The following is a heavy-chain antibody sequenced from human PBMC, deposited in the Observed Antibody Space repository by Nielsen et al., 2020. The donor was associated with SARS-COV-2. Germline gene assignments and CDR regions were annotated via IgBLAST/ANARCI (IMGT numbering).Heavy chain of an antibody. Sequence: GESLKISCAASGFTFSSYGMHWVRQAPGKGLEWVAVISYDGSNKYYADSVKGRFTISRDNSKNTLYLQMNSLRAEDTAVYYCAGPYSSSVYYYYGMDVWGQGTTVTVSS. CDR3: AGPYSSSVYYYYGMDV. J-gene: IGHJ6*02. V-gene: IGHV3-30*03. D-gene: IGHD6-6*01. CDR1: GFTFSSYG. CDR2: ISYDGSNK.